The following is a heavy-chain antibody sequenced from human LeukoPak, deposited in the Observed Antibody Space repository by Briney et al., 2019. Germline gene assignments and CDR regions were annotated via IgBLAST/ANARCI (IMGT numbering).Heavy chain of an antibody. V-gene: IGHV3-33*01. CDR3: ARDQAQNYYDSSGYMASWYFDL. J-gene: IGHJ2*01. CDR1: GFTFSSYG. Sequence: PGRSLRLSSAASGFTFSSYGMHWVRQAPGKGLEWVAVIWYDGSNKYYADSVKGRFTISRDNSKNTLYLQMNSLRAEDTAVYYCARDQAQNYYDSSGYMASWYFDLWGRGTLVTVSS. D-gene: IGHD3-22*01. CDR2: IWYDGSNK.